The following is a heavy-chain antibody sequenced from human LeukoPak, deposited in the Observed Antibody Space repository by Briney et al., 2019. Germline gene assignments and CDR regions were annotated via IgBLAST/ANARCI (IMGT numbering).Heavy chain of an antibody. CDR1: GFTFSSYW. J-gene: IGHJ3*01. CDR3: ATSWFNNKWFAFDV. D-gene: IGHD3-22*01. CDR2: IKQDGSEK. Sequence: GGSLRLSCAASGFTFSSYWMSWVRQAPGKGLEWVANIKQDGSEKYYVDSVKGRFTISRDNAKNSLYLQMNSLRAEDTAIYYCATSWFNNKWFAFDVWGQGTMVTVSS. V-gene: IGHV3-7*01.